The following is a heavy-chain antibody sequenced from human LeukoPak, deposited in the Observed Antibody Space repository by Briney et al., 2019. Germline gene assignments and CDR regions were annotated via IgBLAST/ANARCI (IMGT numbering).Heavy chain of an antibody. V-gene: IGHV4-59*08. CDR1: GGSISSYY. Sequence: PSETLSLTCTVSGGSISSYYWNWIRQPPGKGLEWIGYIYNSGSTEYNPSLKSRVTISVDTSKTQFSLKLSSVTAADTAVYYCARRTYYYDSSGYYYYYMDVWGKGTTVTVSS. J-gene: IGHJ6*03. CDR2: IYNSGST. D-gene: IGHD3-22*01. CDR3: ARRTYYYDSSGYYYYYMDV.